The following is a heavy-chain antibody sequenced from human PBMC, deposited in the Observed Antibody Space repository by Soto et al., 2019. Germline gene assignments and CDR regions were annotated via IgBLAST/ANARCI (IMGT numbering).Heavy chain of an antibody. CDR1: GGSIDSGAFS. D-gene: IGHD6-19*01. Sequence: SETLSLTCAVSGGSIDSGAFSLSWIRQPPGKGLELIGYVTHSGTAYSIPSLNGRLTLSVDSSQTQFSLKLTSVTAADSDFYYFVRIHWAQSSLDYWGRGILVTVSS. CDR2: VTHSGTA. J-gene: IGHJ4*02. V-gene: IGHV4-30-2*01. CDR3: VRIHWAQSSLDY.